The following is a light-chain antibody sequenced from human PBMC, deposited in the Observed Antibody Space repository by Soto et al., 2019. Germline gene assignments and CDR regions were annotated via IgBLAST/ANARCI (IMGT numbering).Light chain of an antibody. CDR1: QNVNNN. J-gene: IGKJ2*01. Sequence: EILMTQSPATLSVSPGESATLSCRASQNVNNNLAWYQQKPGQAPRLLVYHASTRATGIPARFSGSGSGTEFTLTISSLKSEEFAVYYCQQFDHLPPMFTFGQGTKLEIK. CDR2: HAS. V-gene: IGKV3-15*01. CDR3: QQFDHLPPMFT.